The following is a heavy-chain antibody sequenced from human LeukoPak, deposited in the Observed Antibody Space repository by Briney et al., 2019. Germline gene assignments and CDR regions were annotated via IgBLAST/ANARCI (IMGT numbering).Heavy chain of an antibody. Sequence: GRSLRLSCAASGFTFSSYWMSWVRKAPGKGLEWVAIIKLDEIEKYYVDSVKGRFTISRDNAKSSLSLQMNSLRAEDTAVYYCAGGRGDFWGQGTLVTVSS. V-gene: IGHV3-7*01. CDR2: IKLDEIEK. J-gene: IGHJ4*02. CDR3: AGGRGDF. D-gene: IGHD3-10*01. CDR1: GFTFSSYW.